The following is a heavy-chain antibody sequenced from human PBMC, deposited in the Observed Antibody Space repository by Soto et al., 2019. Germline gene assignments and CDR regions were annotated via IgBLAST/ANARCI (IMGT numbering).Heavy chain of an antibody. CDR3: ARHRPGYSSSWQTDYYYYMDV. V-gene: IGHV4-59*08. Sequence: SETQSLTSTVSGGSISSYYWSWIRQPPGKGLEWIGYIYYSGSTNYNPSLKSRVTISVDTSKNQFSLKLSSVTAADTAVYYCARHRPGYSSSWQTDYYYYMDVWGKGTTVTVSS. J-gene: IGHJ6*03. D-gene: IGHD6-13*01. CDR1: GGSISSYY. CDR2: IYYSGST.